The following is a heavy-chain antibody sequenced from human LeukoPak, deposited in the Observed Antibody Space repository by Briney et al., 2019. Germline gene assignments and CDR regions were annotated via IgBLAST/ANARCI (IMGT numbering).Heavy chain of an antibody. CDR3: ARGPGAGYKLFDI. D-gene: IGHD5-24*01. CDR1: GGSISSGGYS. CDR2: IYYSGST. Sequence: SETLSLTCAVSGGSISSGGYSWSWIRQPPGKGLEWIGYIYYSGSTNYNPSLKSRVTISVDTSKNQFSLKLSSVTAADTAVYYCARGPGAGYKLFDIWGQGTMVTVSS. J-gene: IGHJ3*02. V-gene: IGHV4-61*08.